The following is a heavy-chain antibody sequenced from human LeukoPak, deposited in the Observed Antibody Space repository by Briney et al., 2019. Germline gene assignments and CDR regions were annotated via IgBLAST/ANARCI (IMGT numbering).Heavy chain of an antibody. V-gene: IGHV4-59*01. CDR3: ERGYGDYVYYYYYDMDV. J-gene: IGHJ6*03. CDR1: GGSISSYY. D-gene: IGHD4-17*01. Sequence: PSETLSLTCTVSGGSISSYYWRWLRQPPGKGLEWIGYIYYSGSTNYNPSLKSRVTISVDTSKNQFSLKLSSVTAADTAVYYCERGYGDYVYYYYYDMDVWGKGTTVTVSS. CDR2: IYYSGST.